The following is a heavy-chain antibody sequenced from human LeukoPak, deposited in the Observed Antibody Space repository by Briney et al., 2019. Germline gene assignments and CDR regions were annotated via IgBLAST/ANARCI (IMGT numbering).Heavy chain of an antibody. CDR2: IYTSGST. V-gene: IGHV4-4*07. CDR1: GGSISSYY. J-gene: IGHJ4*02. Sequence: SETLALTCTVSGGSISSYYWSWIRQPAGEGPELIGRIYTSGSTNYNPSLKSRVTMSVDTSKNQFSLKLSSVTAADTAVYYCAGDFGIVGARALYYFDYWGQGTLVTVSS. CDR3: AGDFGIVGARALYYFDY. D-gene: IGHD1-26*01.